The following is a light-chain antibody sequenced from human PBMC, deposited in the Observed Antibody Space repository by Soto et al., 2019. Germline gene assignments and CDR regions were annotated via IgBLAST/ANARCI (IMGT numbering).Light chain of an antibody. V-gene: IGLV1-44*01. CDR3: AVWDDSVDVRV. CDR2: TNN. J-gene: IGLJ3*02. Sequence: QSVLTQPPSASGTPGQWVTISCSGSSSNIGSNTVSWYQQHPPTAPKHLIFTNNQRRSAVLSRRSGCYSGTSAALAISGRQHADDADDYCAVWDDSVDVRVFGGGTKLTVL. CDR1: SSNIGSNT.